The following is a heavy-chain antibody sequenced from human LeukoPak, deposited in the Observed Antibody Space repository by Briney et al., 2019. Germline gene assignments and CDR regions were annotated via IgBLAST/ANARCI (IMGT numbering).Heavy chain of an antibody. CDR3: AKDLRGYSGYDLVDY. Sequence: GGSLRLSCAASGFTFSSHGMHWVRQAPGKGLEWVAFIRYDGSNKYYADSVKGRFTISRDNSKNTLYLQMNSLRAEDTAVYYCAKDLRGYSGYDLVDYWGQGTLVTVSS. CDR2: IRYDGSNK. D-gene: IGHD5-12*01. V-gene: IGHV3-30*02. CDR1: GFTFSSHG. J-gene: IGHJ4*02.